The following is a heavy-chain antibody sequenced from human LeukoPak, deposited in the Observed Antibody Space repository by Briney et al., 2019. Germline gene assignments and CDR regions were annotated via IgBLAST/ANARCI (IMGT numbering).Heavy chain of an antibody. CDR1: GGTFSSYA. CDR2: IIPIFGTA. D-gene: IGHD3-10*01. J-gene: IGHJ3*02. CDR3: ASAYYYDSRWDAFDI. V-gene: IGHV1-69*05. Sequence: SSVKVSCKASGGTFSSYAISWVRQAPGQGLEWMGGIIPIFGTANYAQKFQGRVTITTDESTSTAYMELSSLRSEDTAVYYCASAYYYDSRWDAFDIWGQGTIVTVSS.